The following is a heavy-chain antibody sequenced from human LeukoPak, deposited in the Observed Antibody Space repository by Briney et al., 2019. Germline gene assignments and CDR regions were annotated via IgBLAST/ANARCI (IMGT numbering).Heavy chain of an antibody. CDR3: ARDQYDSSGYYYRGGAFDI. CDR2: TYYSGST. Sequence: PSETLSLTCTVSGGSISSISYYWGWIRHPPGKGREWTGSTYYSGSTYYNPSRNSRVTISVDTCKNQFTLKLSSVTAADTAVYYCARDQYDSSGYYYRGGAFDIWGQGTMVTVSS. D-gene: IGHD3-22*01. J-gene: IGHJ3*02. V-gene: IGHV4-39*06. CDR1: GGSISSISYY.